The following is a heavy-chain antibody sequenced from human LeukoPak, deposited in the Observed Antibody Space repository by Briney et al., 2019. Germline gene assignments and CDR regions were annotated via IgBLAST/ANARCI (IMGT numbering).Heavy chain of an antibody. J-gene: IGHJ1*01. Sequence: GGSLSLSCVASEFIFSNYSMKWVRQAPGKGLEWVSSIDYDGGSGHYADSVKGRFTISRDNSNNTLFLHLNSLLGEDTAVYYCTRNSGWYVLSWGQGTLVTVSS. V-gene: IGHV3-23*01. D-gene: IGHD6-19*01. CDR1: EFIFSNYS. CDR3: TRNSGWYVLS. CDR2: IDYDGGSG.